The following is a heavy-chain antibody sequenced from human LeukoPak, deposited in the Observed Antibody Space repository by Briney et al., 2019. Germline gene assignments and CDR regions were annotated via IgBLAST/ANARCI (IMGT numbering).Heavy chain of an antibody. CDR2: IYYSGST. D-gene: IGHD1-26*01. J-gene: IGHJ5*02. CDR1: GGSITSNSYY. CDR3: ARSARWVAAKNWFDP. V-gene: IGHV4-61*05. Sequence: SETLSLTCTVSGGSITSNSYYWGRIRQPPGNGLEWIGYIYYSGSTNYNPSLKSRVTISVETSKNEFSLKLRSVTAADTAVYYCARSARWVAAKNWFDPWGQGTLVTVPS.